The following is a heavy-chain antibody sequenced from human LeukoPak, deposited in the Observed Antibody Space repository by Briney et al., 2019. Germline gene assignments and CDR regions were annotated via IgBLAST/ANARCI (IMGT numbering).Heavy chain of an antibody. D-gene: IGHD6-19*01. V-gene: IGHV5-51*01. CDR2: ISPADSDT. CDR1: GYTVTTYC. Sequence: GESLKISNAASGYTVTTYCIGCVRQMPGKGLEWMGIISPADSDTRYSPSFQGQVTMSADKSISTAYLQWNSLKASHTAMYYCARDYSSGYSDYWGQGTLVTVSS. CDR3: ARDYSSGYSDY. J-gene: IGHJ4*02.